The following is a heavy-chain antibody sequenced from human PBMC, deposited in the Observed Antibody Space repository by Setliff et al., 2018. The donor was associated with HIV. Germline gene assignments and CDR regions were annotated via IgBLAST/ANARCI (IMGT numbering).Heavy chain of an antibody. Sequence: SETLSLTCAVYGGSFRSHYWSWISQPPGKGLEWIGEINHSGNTNFIPSLKSRLTISVDTSKHQFSLILSSVTAADTAVSYCARGGFQRILVVVSATPYFDSWGQGTLVTVSS. CDR2: INHSGNT. CDR3: ARGGFQRILVVVSATPYFDS. D-gene: IGHD2-15*01. V-gene: IGHV4-34*01. J-gene: IGHJ4*02. CDR1: GGSFRSHY.